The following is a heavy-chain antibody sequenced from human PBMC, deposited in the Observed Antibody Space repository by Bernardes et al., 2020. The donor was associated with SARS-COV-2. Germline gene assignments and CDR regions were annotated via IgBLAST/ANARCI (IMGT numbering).Heavy chain of an antibody. Sequence: GGSLRLSCAASGFTFSSYAMHWVRQAPGKGLEWVAVISYDGSNKYYADSVKGRFTISRDNSKNTLYLQMNSLRAEDTAVYYCARDLYDFWSGYFGPVTNYYYYGMDVWGQGTTVTVSS. CDR2: ISYDGSNK. J-gene: IGHJ6*02. D-gene: IGHD3-3*01. CDR3: ARDLYDFWSGYFGPVTNYYYYGMDV. V-gene: IGHV3-30-3*01. CDR1: GFTFSSYA.